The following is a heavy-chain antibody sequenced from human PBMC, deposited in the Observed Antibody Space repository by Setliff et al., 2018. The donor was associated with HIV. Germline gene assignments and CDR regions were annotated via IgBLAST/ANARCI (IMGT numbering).Heavy chain of an antibody. Sequence: PGESLKISCKASGYIFTNYWVGWVRQMPGKGLEWMGTIYPGDSDTRYSPSFRGQVTMSADKSISTVYLQWSSLKASDTAMYYCARRGGDNRAGFDMWGQGTMVTVSS. CDR3: ARRGGDNRAGFDM. J-gene: IGHJ3*02. D-gene: IGHD3-16*01. CDR1: GYIFTNYW. V-gene: IGHV5-51*01. CDR2: IYPGDSDT.